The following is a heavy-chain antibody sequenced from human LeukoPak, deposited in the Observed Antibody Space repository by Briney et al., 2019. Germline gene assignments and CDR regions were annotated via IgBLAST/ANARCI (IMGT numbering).Heavy chain of an antibody. Sequence: GGSLRLSCAASGFTFSSYVMHWVRQAPGKGLEWVAFIRYDGSNKYYADSVEGRFTISRDNSKNTLYLQMNSLRAEDTAVYYCAKDDPYNYWGQGTLVTVSS. CDR2: IRYDGSNK. J-gene: IGHJ4*02. CDR3: AKDDPYNY. V-gene: IGHV3-30*02. D-gene: IGHD4-11*01. CDR1: GFTFSSYV.